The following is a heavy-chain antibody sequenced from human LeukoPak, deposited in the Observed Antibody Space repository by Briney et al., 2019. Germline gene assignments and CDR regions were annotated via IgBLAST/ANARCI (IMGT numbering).Heavy chain of an antibody. CDR1: GGTFSSYA. CDR3: ARGVVADWFDP. J-gene: IGHJ5*02. V-gene: IGHV1-69*05. CDR2: IIPIFGTA. Sequence: ASVKVSCKASGGTFSSYAISWVRQAPGQGLEWMGGIIPIFGTANYAQKLQGRVTMTTDTSTSTAYMELRSLRSDDTAVYYCARGVVADWFDPWGQGTLVTVSS. D-gene: IGHD2-15*01.